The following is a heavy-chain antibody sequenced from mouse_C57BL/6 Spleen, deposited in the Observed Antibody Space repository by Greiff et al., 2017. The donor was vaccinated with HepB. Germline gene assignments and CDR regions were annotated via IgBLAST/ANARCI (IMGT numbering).Heavy chain of an antibody. Sequence: QVQLQQPGAELVMPGASVKLSCKASGYTFTSYWMHWVKQRPGQGLEWIGEIDPSDSYTNYNQKFKGKSTLTVDKSSSTAYMQLSSLTSEDSAVYYCASGGAIGSSPFAYWGQGTLVTVSA. D-gene: IGHD1-1*01. CDR2: IDPSDSYT. CDR1: GYTFTSYW. CDR3: ASGGAIGSSPFAY. V-gene: IGHV1-69*01. J-gene: IGHJ3*01.